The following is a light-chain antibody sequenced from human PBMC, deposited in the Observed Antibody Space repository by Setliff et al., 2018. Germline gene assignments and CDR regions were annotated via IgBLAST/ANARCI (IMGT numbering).Light chain of an antibody. J-gene: IGKJ1*01. CDR1: QSISNY. CDR2: KAS. Sequence: DIQMTQSPSTLSASLGDRVTITCRASQSISNYLAWYQQKPGKAPKVLVYKASTLESGVPSRFSGSGSGTEFTLTISSLQPDDFATYYCQQYSTFPAFGQGTKVDIK. V-gene: IGKV1-5*03. CDR3: QQYSTFPA.